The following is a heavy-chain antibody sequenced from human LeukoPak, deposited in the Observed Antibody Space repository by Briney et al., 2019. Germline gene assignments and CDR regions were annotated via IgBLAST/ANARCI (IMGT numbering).Heavy chain of an antibody. J-gene: IGHJ1*01. D-gene: IGHD3-22*01. CDR2: IYYSGNT. Sequence: PSETLSLTCTVSGGSISNKYWSWIRQPPGKGLEWIGYIYYSGNTNYNPSLKSRVTISVDTSKNQFSLKLSSVTAADTAVYYCASHYYDSSGYPLLAHWGQGTLVTVSS. V-gene: IGHV4-59*08. CDR3: ASHYYDSSGYPLLAH. CDR1: GGSISNKY.